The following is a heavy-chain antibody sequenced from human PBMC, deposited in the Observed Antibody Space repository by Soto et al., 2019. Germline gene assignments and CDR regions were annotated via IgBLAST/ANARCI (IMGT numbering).Heavy chain of an antibody. CDR3: ARGRGMATIFDY. CDR1: GGSFSSYY. CDR2: IYYSEIT. Sequence: SETLSHTCTVAGGSFSSYYWNWIRPPPGKGPEWIGYIYYSEITNYNPSLKSRVTISVDASKNQFSLNLSSVTAADTAVYYCARGRGMATIFDYWGQGILVTVSS. V-gene: IGHV4-59*01. J-gene: IGHJ4*02. D-gene: IGHD5-12*01.